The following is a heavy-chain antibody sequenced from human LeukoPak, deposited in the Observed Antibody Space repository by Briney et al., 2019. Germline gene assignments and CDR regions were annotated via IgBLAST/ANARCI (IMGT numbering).Heavy chain of an antibody. Sequence: GGSLRLSCAASGFTFSSYAMSWVRQAPGKGLEWVSAISGSGGSTYYADSVKGRFTISRDNSKNTLYLQMNSLRAEDTAVYYCVKDRSGSYQPNVHDWGQGTLVTVSS. D-gene: IGHD1-26*01. CDR3: VKDRSGSYQPNVHD. J-gene: IGHJ4*02. V-gene: IGHV3-23*01. CDR1: GFTFSSYA. CDR2: ISGSGGST.